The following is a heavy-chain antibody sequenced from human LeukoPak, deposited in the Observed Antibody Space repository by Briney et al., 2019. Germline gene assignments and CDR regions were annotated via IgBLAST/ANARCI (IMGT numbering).Heavy chain of an antibody. J-gene: IGHJ3*02. CDR1: GFTFTSDE. D-gene: IGHD5-24*01. CDR2: MNPNSGNA. CDR3: VRGPPWRGFDI. V-gene: IGHV1-8*01. Sequence: ASVKVSCKASGFTFTSDEINWLRQATGQGLEWMGWMNPNSGNAAYAQNFQGRVTMTRDTSISTAFMELSSLRSEDTAVYYCVRGPPWRGFDIWGQGTMVTVSS.